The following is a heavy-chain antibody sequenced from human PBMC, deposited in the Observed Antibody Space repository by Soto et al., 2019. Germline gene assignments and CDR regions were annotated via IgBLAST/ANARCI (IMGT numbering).Heavy chain of an antibody. CDR3: ARVRPHLTHIWFDP. D-gene: IGHD6-6*01. Sequence: ASETLSLTCTVSGGSISSGGYYWSWIRQHPGKGLEWIGYIYYSGSTYYNPSLKSRVTISVDTSKNQFSLKLSSVTAADTAVYYCARVRPHLTHIWFDPWGQGTLVTSPQ. CDR1: GGSISSGGYY. CDR2: IYYSGST. J-gene: IGHJ5*02. V-gene: IGHV4-31*03.